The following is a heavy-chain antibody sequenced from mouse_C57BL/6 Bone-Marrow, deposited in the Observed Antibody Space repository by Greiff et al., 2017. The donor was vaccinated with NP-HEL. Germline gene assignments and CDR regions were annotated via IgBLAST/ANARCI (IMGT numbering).Heavy chain of an antibody. D-gene: IGHD2-3*01. CDR2: INPYNGDT. CDR1: GYSFTGYF. V-gene: IGHV1-20*01. CDR3: ARGGYYGFAY. Sequence: EVKLQESGPELVKPGDSVKISCKASGYSFTGYFMNWVMQSHGKSLEWIGRINPYNGDTFYNQKFKGKATLTVDKSSSTAHMELRSLTSEDSAVYYCARGGYYGFAYWGQGTLVTVSA. J-gene: IGHJ3*01.